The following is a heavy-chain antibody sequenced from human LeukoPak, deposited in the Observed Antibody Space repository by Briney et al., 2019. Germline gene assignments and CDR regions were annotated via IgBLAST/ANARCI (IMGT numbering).Heavy chain of an antibody. J-gene: IGHJ5*02. Sequence: SETLSLTCTVSGGSISSSSYYWGWIRQPPGKGLEWIGSIYYSGSTYYDPSLKSRVTISVDTSKNRFSLKLSSLTAADTAVYYCARHPHGSLLAQVWFDPWGQGTLVTVSS. CDR3: ARHPHGSLLAQVWFDP. V-gene: IGHV4-39*01. CDR1: GGSISSSSYY. D-gene: IGHD2-15*01. CDR2: IYYSGST.